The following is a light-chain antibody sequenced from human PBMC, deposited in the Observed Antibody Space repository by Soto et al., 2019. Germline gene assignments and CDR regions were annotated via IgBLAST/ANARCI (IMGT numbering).Light chain of an antibody. CDR3: MQALQTRT. V-gene: IGKV2-28*01. CDR1: QSLLHSNGFNY. Sequence: DIVMTQSPLSLPVTPGEPASISCRSSQSLLHSNGFNYVDWYLQKPGQSPQLLIYLGSHRASGAPDRFSGSGSGTDFTLKISRVEAEDVGVYYCMQALQTRTCGQGTKVEIK. CDR2: LGS. J-gene: IGKJ1*01.